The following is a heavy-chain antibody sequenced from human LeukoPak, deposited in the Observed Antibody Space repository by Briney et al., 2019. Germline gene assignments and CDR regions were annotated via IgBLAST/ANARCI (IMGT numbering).Heavy chain of an antibody. J-gene: IGHJ6*02. D-gene: IGHD2-2*01. CDR2: ISGSGGST. V-gene: IGHV3-23*01. Sequence: GGSLRLSCAASGFTFSSYAMSWVRQAPGKGLEWVSAISGSGGSTNYADSVKGRFTISRDNSKNTLYLQMSSLRAEDTALYYCAKDLTSSYYNYGMDVWGQGTTVTVSS. CDR3: AKDLTSSYYNYGMDV. CDR1: GFTFSSYA.